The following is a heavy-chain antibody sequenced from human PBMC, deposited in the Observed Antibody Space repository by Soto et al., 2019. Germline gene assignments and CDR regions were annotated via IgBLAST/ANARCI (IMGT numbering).Heavy chain of an antibody. V-gene: IGHV3-23*01. CDR3: VREDSAWDSRGSFDF. D-gene: IGHD6-19*01. Sequence: EVQLLESGGGLVRPGGSLRLSCAASAFTFSNYAMNWVRQAPGKGLEWVSVISGSGGSASYADSVQGRFTISRDNSKNTLYRQMNSLRAEDTSIYYCVREDSAWDSRGSFDFWGRGTMFTVS. CDR2: ISGSGGSA. J-gene: IGHJ3*01. CDR1: AFTFSNYA.